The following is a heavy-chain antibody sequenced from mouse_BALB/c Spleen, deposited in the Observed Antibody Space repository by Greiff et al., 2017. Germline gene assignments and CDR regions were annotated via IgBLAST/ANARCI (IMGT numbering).Heavy chain of an antibody. D-gene: IGHD1-1*01. CDR1: GFNIKDTY. CDR3: ARLLRYYAMDY. CDR2: IDPANGNT. V-gene: IGHV14-3*02. J-gene: IGHJ4*01. Sequence: VQLQQSGAELMKPGASVKLSCTASGFNIKDTYMHWVKQRPEQGLEWIGRIDPANGNTKYDPKFQGKATITADTSSNTAYLQLRSLTSEDTAVYYCARLLRYYAMDYWGQGTSVTVSS.